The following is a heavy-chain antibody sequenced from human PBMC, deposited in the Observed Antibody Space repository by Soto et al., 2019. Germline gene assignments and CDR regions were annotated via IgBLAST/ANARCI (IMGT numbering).Heavy chain of an antibody. Sequence: QVQLQQWGAGLLKPSETLSLTCAVSGGSLSGYYWSWVRQPPGKGLEWIAEIYPGGSTNYNPSLKSRVTISADTSKNQFSLNVRSVTGADTAEYYCARGSGWFGYWGQGTPVIVSS. CDR3: ARGSGWFGY. CDR1: GGSLSGYY. V-gene: IGHV4-34*02. J-gene: IGHJ4*02. D-gene: IGHD6-19*01. CDR2: IYPGGST.